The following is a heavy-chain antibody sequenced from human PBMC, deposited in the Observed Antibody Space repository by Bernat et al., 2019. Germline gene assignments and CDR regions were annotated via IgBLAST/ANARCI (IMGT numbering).Heavy chain of an antibody. V-gene: IGHV4-4*02. CDR1: GGSIISSNW. CDR2: IFHSGST. Sequence: QVQLQESGPGLVKPSGTLSLTCAVSGGSIISSNWWSWVRQPPGKGLEWIGEIFHSGSTNYNPSLKIQVTISVDKSKNQFSLKLSSVTAAETAVYYCARGTTELDYWGQGTLVTVSS. J-gene: IGHJ4*02. CDR3: ARGTTELDY. D-gene: IGHD4-11*01.